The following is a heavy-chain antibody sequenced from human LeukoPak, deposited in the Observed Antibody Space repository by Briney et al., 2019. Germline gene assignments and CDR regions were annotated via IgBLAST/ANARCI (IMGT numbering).Heavy chain of an antibody. V-gene: IGHV3-23*01. Sequence: GGSLRLSCAASGFTFSIYAMSWVRQAPGKGLEWVSAFSGSGGSTYYADSVKGRFTISRDNSKNTLYLQMNSLRAEDTAVYYCARGENYYDSSGYFDYWGQGTLVTVSS. CDR3: ARGENYYDSSGYFDY. CDR2: FSGSGGST. CDR1: GFTFSIYA. D-gene: IGHD3-22*01. J-gene: IGHJ4*02.